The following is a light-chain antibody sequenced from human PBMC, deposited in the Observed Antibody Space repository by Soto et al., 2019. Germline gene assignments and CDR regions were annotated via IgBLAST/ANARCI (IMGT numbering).Light chain of an antibody. CDR3: AAWDNSLDAWV. V-gene: IGLV1-44*01. CDR1: SSNIEGNP. Sequence: QAVVTQPPSASGTPGQTVTISCSGSSSNIEGNPVNWYQQVPGAAPKSLIYSHTYRASGVPDRISGSTSGTSASLAISGLRSEHEADYYCAAWDNSLDAWVFGGGTKLTVL. J-gene: IGLJ3*02. CDR2: SHT.